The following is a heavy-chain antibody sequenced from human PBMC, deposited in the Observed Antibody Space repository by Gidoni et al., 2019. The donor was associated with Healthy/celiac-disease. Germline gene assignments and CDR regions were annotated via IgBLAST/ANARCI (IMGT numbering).Heavy chain of an antibody. CDR3: ARASGGSYYYYGMDV. Sequence: EVQLVESGGGLVQPGGSLSLSCAASGFTFSSYDMHWVRQATGKGLEWVSAIGTACDTYYPGSVKGRFTISRENAKNSLYLQMNSLRAGDTAVYYCARASGGSYYYYGMDVWGQGTTVTVSS. D-gene: IGHD2-15*01. J-gene: IGHJ6*02. CDR1: GFTFSSYD. CDR2: IGTACDT. V-gene: IGHV3-13*01.